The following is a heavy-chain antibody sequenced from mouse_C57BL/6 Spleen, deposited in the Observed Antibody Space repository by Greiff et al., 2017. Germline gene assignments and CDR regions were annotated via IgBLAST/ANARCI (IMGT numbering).Heavy chain of an antibody. Sequence: EVQLQQSGPELVKPGASVKISCKASGYTFTDYYMNWVKQSHGKSLEWIGDINPNNGGTSYNQKFKGKATLTVDKSSSTAYMELRSLTSEDSAVYYCARHFYYGNYEGAMDYWGQGTSVTVSS. CDR2: INPNNGGT. CDR3: ARHFYYGNYEGAMDY. V-gene: IGHV1-26*01. D-gene: IGHD2-1*01. J-gene: IGHJ4*01. CDR1: GYTFTDYY.